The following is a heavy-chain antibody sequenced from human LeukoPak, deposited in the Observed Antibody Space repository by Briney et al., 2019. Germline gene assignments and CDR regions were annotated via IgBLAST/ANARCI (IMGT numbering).Heavy chain of an antibody. CDR2: IYYSGST. CDR3: ARDRISGYSSSWYGYYYYGMDV. V-gene: IGHV4-59*01. CDR1: GGSISSYY. J-gene: IGHJ6*02. Sequence: ASETLSLTCTVSGGSISSYYWSWIRQPPGKGLEWIGYIYYSGSTNYNPSLKSRVTISVDTSKNQFSLKLSSVTAADTAVYYCARDRISGYSSSWYGYYYYGMDVWGQGTTVTVSS. D-gene: IGHD6-13*01.